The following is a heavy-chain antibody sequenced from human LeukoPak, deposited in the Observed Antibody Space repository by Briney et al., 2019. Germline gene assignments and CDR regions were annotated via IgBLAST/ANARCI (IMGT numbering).Heavy chain of an antibody. CDR2: INPYSCGT. CDR3: AWSQKATIMFNS. Sequence: ASVKVSCKASRCTFTDYFLHWVRPAAGHGLEWMGWINPYSCGTKYAQTLEGRLTMTRDTDIHAAYMEVSRLKADDTAVYYCAWSQKATIMFNSWGQGTLVTVSS. J-gene: IGHJ4*02. D-gene: IGHD5-24*01. CDR1: RCTFTDYF. V-gene: IGHV1-2*02.